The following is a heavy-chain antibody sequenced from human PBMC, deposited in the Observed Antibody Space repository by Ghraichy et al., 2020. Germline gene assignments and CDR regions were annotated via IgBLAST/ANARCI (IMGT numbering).Heavy chain of an antibody. CDR1: GFTFSSYA. CDR2: ISGSGGST. CDR3: ANSGGCSGGSCYPPGY. J-gene: IGHJ4*02. Sequence: GSLRLSCAASGFTFSSYAMSWVRQAPGKGLEWVSAISGSGGSTYYADSVKGRFTISRDNSKNTLYLQMNSLRAEDTAVYYCANSGGCSGGSCYPPGYWGQGTLVTVSS. V-gene: IGHV3-23*01. D-gene: IGHD2-15*01.